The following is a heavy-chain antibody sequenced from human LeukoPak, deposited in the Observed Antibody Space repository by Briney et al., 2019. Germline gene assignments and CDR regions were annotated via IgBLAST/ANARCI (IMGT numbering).Heavy chain of an antibody. J-gene: IGHJ4*02. D-gene: IGHD3-10*01. V-gene: IGHV4-59*02. Sequence: KTSETLSLTCTVSGGSVSNYYWSWIRRSPGKGLEWIGYIYYTETSYNPSLKSRVTISADTSKNQFSLKLSSVTAADTAVYYCARTETYYYGSGTYYWYLDYWGQGTLVTVSS. CDR2: IYYTET. CDR1: GGSVSNYY. CDR3: ARTETYYYGSGTYYWYLDY.